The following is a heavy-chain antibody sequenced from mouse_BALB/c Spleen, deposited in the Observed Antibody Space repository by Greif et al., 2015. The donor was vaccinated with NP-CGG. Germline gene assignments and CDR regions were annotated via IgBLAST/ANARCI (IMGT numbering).Heavy chain of an antibody. CDR3: ARDPYGNYLYYAMDY. Sequence: VQLKDSGPGLVKPSQSLSLTCSVTGYSITSGYYWNWIRQFPGNKLEWMGYISYDGSNNYNPSLKNRISITRDTSKNRFFLKLNSVTTEDTATYYCARDPYGNYLYYAMDYWGQGTSVTVSS. J-gene: IGHJ4*01. V-gene: IGHV3-6*02. CDR1: GYSITSGYY. CDR2: ISYDGSN. D-gene: IGHD2-1*01.